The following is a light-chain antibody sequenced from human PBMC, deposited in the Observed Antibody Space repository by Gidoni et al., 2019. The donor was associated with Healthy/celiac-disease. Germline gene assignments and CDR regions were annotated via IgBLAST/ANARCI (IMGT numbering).Light chain of an antibody. J-gene: IGKJ2*01. CDR1: QSVSSSY. CDR2: GAS. Sequence: EIVLTQSPGTLSLSPGARATLSCRASQSVSSSYLAWYQQKPGQAPRLLIYGASSRATGIPDRFSGSGSGTDFTLTISRLEPEDSAVYYCQQYGSSPPYTFGQGTKLEIK. V-gene: IGKV3-20*01. CDR3: QQYGSSPPYT.